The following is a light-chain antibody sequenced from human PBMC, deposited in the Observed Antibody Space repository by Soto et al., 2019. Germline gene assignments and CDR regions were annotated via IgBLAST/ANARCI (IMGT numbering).Light chain of an antibody. J-gene: IGKJ5*01. CDR3: QQYENLPT. Sequence: DIQMTQSPSSVSASVGDRVTISFRASEDINSRLAWYQQKPGNAPKLLIYAAFILEAGVPSRFRGSGSGTDFTFTISRLQPEDIATYYCQQYENLPTFGQGTRLEIK. CDR2: AAF. CDR1: EDINSR. V-gene: IGKV1-33*01.